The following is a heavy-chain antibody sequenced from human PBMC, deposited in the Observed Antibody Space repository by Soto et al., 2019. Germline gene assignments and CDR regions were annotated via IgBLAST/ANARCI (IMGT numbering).Heavy chain of an antibody. CDR3: AREPATAKPEGVDF. D-gene: IGHD1-1*01. Sequence: ASVKVSCKASGYTFSGYYIHWVRQAPGQGLEWMGWINPNSGGTKYAPKFQGGVTMTRDTSITTAYMELSRLRSGDTAVYYCAREPATAKPEGVDFWGQGTLVTVSS. V-gene: IGHV1-2*02. J-gene: IGHJ4*02. CDR1: GYTFSGYY. CDR2: INPNSGGT.